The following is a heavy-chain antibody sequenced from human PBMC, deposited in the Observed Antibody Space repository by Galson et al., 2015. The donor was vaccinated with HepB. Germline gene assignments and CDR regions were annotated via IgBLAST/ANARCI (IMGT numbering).Heavy chain of an antibody. D-gene: IGHD2-2*02. V-gene: IGHV1-3*01. CDR3: ARDLEYCSSTSCYTGGWFDP. J-gene: IGHJ5*02. CDR2: INAGNGNT. Sequence: QSGAEVKKPGESLKVSCKASGYTFTSYAMHWVRQAPGQRLEWMGWINAGNGNTKYSQKFQGRVTITRDTSASTAYMELSSLRSEDTAVYYCARDLEYCSSTSCYTGGWFDPWGQGTLVTVSS. CDR1: GYTFTSYA.